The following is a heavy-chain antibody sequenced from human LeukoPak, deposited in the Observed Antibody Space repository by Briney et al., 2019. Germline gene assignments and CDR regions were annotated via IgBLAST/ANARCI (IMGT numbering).Heavy chain of an antibody. CDR3: VRSTVTFYYYGMDV. CDR2: TSSNGGST. J-gene: IGHJ6*02. CDR1: GFTFSSYA. D-gene: IGHD4-17*01. V-gene: IGHV3-64D*06. Sequence: GASLRLSCSASGFTFSSYAMHWVRQAPGKGLEYVSATSSNGGSTYYADSVKGRFTISRDNSKNTLYLQMSSLRAEDTAVYYCVRSTVTFYYYGMDVWGQGTTVTVSS.